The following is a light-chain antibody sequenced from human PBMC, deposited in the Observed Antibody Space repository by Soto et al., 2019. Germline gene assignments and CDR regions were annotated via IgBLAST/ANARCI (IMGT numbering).Light chain of an antibody. CDR1: KSVSSY. J-gene: IGKJ1*01. V-gene: IGKV3-11*01. CDR2: DAS. CDR3: QQRSNWPPALT. Sequence: EIVLTQSPATLSLSPGERATLSCRASKSVSSYLAWYQQKPGQAPRLLIYDASNRATGIPARFSGSGSGTDFTLTISSLEPEDFAVYYCQQRSNWPPALTFGQGTKVEIK.